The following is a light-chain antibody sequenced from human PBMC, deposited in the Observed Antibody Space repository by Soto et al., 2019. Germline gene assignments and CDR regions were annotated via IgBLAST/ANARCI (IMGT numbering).Light chain of an antibody. J-gene: IGKJ3*01. CDR3: RQYGSSPFT. CDR1: QSVSSRY. Sequence: EIVLTQSPGTLSLSPGERATISCRASQSVSSRYLACYQQKPGQAHRLLIYGASSRASGIPDRFSGSGSGTDFTLTISRLEHEDVAVYYCRQYGSSPFTFGPGTKVDIK. CDR2: GAS. V-gene: IGKV3-20*01.